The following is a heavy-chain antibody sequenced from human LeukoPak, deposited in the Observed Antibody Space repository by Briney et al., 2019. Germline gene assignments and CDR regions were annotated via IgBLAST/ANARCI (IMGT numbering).Heavy chain of an antibody. V-gene: IGHV1-3*01. D-gene: IGHD6-19*01. CDR2: INAGNGNT. CDR1: GYTFTSYA. CDR3: ARPIGYNSGGFDL. Sequence: SVTVSCKASGYTFTSYAMHWVRQAPGQRLEWMGWINAGNGNTKYSQNLQGRVTSTRDTSASTAYMELSSLRSEDTAVYYCARPIGYNSGGFDLWGRGTLVTVSS. J-gene: IGHJ2*01.